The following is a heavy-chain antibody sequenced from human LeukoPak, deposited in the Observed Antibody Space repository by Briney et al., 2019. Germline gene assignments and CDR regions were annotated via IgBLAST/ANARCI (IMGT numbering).Heavy chain of an antibody. CDR1: GGTFSSYA. V-gene: IGHV1-69*01. J-gene: IGHJ4*02. CDR3: AITKHDYGDYYIDY. CDR2: IIPIFGTA. D-gene: IGHD4-17*01. Sequence: SVKVSCKASGGTFSSYAISWVRQAPGQGLEWMGGIIPIFGTANYAQKFQGRVTITADESTSTAYMELSSLRSEDTAVYYCAITKHDYGDYYIDYWGQGTLVTVSS.